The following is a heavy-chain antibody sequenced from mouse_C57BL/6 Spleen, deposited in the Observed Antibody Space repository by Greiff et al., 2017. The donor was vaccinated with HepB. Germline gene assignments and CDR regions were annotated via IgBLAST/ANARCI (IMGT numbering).Heavy chain of an antibody. D-gene: IGHD2-5*01. Sequence: QVQLQQSGPELVKPGASVKISCKASGYAFSSSWMNWVKQRPGKGLEWIGRIYPGDGDTNYNGKFKGKATLTADKSSSTAYMQLSSLTSEDSAVYFCARRTYYSNYGRAMDYWGQGTSVTVSS. V-gene: IGHV1-82*01. CDR1: GYAFSSSW. CDR2: IYPGDGDT. CDR3: ARRTYYSNYGRAMDY. J-gene: IGHJ4*01.